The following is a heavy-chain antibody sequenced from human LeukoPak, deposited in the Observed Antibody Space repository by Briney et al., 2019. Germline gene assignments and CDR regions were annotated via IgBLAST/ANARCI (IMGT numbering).Heavy chain of an antibody. CDR1: GGTFSSYA. CDR3: ARGSRFGEPFDY. J-gene: IGHJ4*02. Sequence: SVKVSCKASGGTFSSYAISWVRQAPGQGLEWMGRIIPILGIANYAQKFQGRVTITADKSTSTAYMELRSLRSDDTAVYYCARGSRFGEPFDYWGQGTLVTVSS. CDR2: IIPILGIA. V-gene: IGHV1-69*04. D-gene: IGHD3-10*02.